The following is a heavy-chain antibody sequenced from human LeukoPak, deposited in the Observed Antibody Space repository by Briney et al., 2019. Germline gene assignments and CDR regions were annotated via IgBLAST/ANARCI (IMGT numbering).Heavy chain of an antibody. Sequence: GGSLRLSCAVSGITLSNYDMSWVRQAPGRGLEWVAGLCGSGGGTTYASSVKRRYTISRDNPKSTLYLQMNRLRVEATAIYFCAKRGVVIRVILVGFHKEAHYFDSWGRGAQVTVSS. CDR2: LCGSGGGT. D-gene: IGHD3-22*01. CDR3: AKRGVVIRVILVGFHKEAHYFDS. J-gene: IGHJ4*02. V-gene: IGHV3-23*01. CDR1: GITLSNYD.